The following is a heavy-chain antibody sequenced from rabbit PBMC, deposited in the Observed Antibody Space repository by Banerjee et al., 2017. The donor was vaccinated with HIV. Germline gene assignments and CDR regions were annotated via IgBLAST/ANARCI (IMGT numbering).Heavy chain of an antibody. CDR3: ARAGSGYATGAFDP. V-gene: IGHV1S45*01. J-gene: IGHJ2*01. CDR1: GFSFSNNYW. D-gene: IGHD8-1*01. CDR2: IGAGSSGST. Sequence: QEQLEESGGDLVKPGASLTLTCTASGFSFSNNYWICWVRQAPGKGLEWIACIGAGSSGSTYYASWAKGRFTISKTSSTTVTLQMTSLTAADTATYFCARAGSGYATGAFDPRGQGTLVTVS.